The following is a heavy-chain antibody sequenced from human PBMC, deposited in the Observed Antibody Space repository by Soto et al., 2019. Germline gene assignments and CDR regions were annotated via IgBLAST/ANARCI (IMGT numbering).Heavy chain of an antibody. CDR3: AGGSYRSIMYNWFDP. J-gene: IGHJ5*02. V-gene: IGHV3-64*01. CDR1: GFTFSMYA. D-gene: IGHD3-16*01. CDR2: ISSNGGIT. Sequence: EVQLVESGGGLVQPGGSLRLSCAASGFTFSMYAMHWARQAPGKGLEYVSGISSNGGITYYASSVKGRFSISRDNIKNTLYLQLGSLRAEDMAVYYCAGGSYRSIMYNWFDPWGQGTLVTVSS.